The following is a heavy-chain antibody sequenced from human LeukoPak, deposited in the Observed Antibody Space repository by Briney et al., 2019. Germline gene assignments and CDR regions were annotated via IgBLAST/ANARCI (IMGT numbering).Heavy chain of an antibody. D-gene: IGHD6-6*01. Sequence: PGGSLRLSCAASGFIFTTYAMSWVRQAPGKGLEWVSGISGSGGSTYYADSVKGRFTISRDTSNNALYLQMDSLRAEDTAVYYCANWIGSSSRDYWGQGTLVTVSS. V-gene: IGHV3-23*01. J-gene: IGHJ4*02. CDR1: GFIFTTYA. CDR2: ISGSGGST. CDR3: ANWIGSSSRDY.